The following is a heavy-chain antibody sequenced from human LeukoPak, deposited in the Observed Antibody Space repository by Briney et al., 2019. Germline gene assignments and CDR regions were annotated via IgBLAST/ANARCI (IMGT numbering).Heavy chain of an antibody. CDR3: ARTVGMIVDAFDI. CDR1: GYSFTSYW. D-gene: IGHD3-22*01. V-gene: IGHV5-51*01. Sequence: HGESLKISCKGSGYSFTSYWIGWVRQMPGKGLEWMGIIYPGDSDTRYSPSFQGQVTISADKSISTAYLQWSSLKASDTAMYYCARTVGMIVDAFDIWGQGTMVTVSS. J-gene: IGHJ3*02. CDR2: IYPGDSDT.